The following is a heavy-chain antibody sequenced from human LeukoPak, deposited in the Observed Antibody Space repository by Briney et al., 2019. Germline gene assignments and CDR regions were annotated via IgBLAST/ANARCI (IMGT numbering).Heavy chain of an antibody. D-gene: IGHD2-21*01. Sequence: AAVRVSCKASGYTFTSYDINGVGQASGQGLEGMGWMNPNSGNTGYAQKFQGRVTITRNTSISTAYMELSSLRSEDTAVYYCARGAIEDWFDPWGQGTLVTVSS. CDR2: MNPNSGNT. CDR1: GYTFTSYD. J-gene: IGHJ5*02. CDR3: ARGAIEDWFDP. V-gene: IGHV1-8*03.